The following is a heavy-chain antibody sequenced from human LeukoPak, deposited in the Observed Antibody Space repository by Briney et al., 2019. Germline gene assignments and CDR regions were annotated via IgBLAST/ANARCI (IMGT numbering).Heavy chain of an antibody. D-gene: IGHD2-15*01. Sequence: GSVKVSCKASGYTFTDYYMHWVRQAPGQGLGWMGWTNLNSGGTNFAQRFQGRVTMTRDTSISTAYMDLSRLISDDTGVYYCARDAGYCTGGSCWYFDHWGQGTLVTVSS. J-gene: IGHJ4*02. CDR3: ARDAGYCTGGSCWYFDH. V-gene: IGHV1-2*02. CDR2: TNLNSGGT. CDR1: GYTFTDYY.